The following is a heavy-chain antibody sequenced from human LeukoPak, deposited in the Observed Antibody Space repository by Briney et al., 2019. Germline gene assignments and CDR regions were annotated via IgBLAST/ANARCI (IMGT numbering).Heavy chain of an antibody. CDR2: ISYDGSNK. V-gene: IGHV3-30*18. J-gene: IGHJ3*02. D-gene: IGHD2-15*01. Sequence: GGSLRLSCAISGFMFSSNGMNWVRQAPGKGLEWVAVISYDGSNKYYADSVKGRFTISRDNSKNTVYLQMNSLRAEDTAVYYCAKDDCSGGICYIAPGDAFDIWGQGTMVTVSS. CDR3: AKDDCSGGICYIAPGDAFDI. CDR1: GFMFSSNG.